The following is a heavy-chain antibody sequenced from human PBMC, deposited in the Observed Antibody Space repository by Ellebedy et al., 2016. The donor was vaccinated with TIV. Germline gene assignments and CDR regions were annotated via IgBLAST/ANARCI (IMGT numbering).Heavy chain of an antibody. J-gene: IGHJ3*02. CDR3: ARDRLVGYDAFDI. CDR1: GFTSSDYW. CDR2: IKQDGSET. V-gene: IGHV3-7*01. Sequence: PGGSLRLSCAASGFTSSDYWMSWVRQAPGKGLEWVANIKQDGSETYYVDSVKGRFTISRDNAKNSLYLQMNSLRAEDTAVYYCARDRLVGYDAFDIWGQGTMVTVSS. D-gene: IGHD6-25*01.